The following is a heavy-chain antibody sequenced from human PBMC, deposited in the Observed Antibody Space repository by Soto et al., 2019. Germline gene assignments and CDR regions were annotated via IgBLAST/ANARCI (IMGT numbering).Heavy chain of an antibody. Sequence: PRESLKISCKGSGYSFTSYWISWVRQMPGKGLEWMGRIDPSDSYTNYSPSFQGHVTISADKSISTAYLQWSSLKASNTAMYYCARRNYGDYLGVVALNYGMDVWGQGTTVTVSS. D-gene: IGHD4-17*01. CDR2: IDPSDSYT. CDR1: GYSFTSYW. V-gene: IGHV5-10-1*01. J-gene: IGHJ6*02. CDR3: ARRNYGDYLGVVALNYGMDV.